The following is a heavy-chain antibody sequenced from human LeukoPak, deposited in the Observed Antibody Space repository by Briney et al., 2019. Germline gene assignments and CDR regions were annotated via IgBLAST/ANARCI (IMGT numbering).Heavy chain of an antibody. CDR2: INRDGSER. CDR3: ARRNAMDV. V-gene: IGHV3-7*03. J-gene: IGHJ6*02. Sequence: GGSLRLSCAASGFTFSNYWMTWVRQAPGKGLEWVANINRDGSERYYVDSVKGRFTISRDDAKSSLYLQMNSPRAEDTAVYYCARRNAMDVWGQGTTVTVSS. CDR1: GFTFSNYW.